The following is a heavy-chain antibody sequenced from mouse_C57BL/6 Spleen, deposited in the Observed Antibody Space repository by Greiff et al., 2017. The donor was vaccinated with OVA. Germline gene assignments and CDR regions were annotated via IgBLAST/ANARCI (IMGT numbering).Heavy chain of an antibody. J-gene: IGHJ4*01. CDR2: IYPSDSET. CDR3: ARASGQPGDY. V-gene: IGHV1-61*01. Sequence: VQLQQPGAELVRPGSSVKLSCKASGYTFTSYWMDWVKQRPGQGLEWIGNIYPSDSETHYNQKFKDKATLTVDKSSSTAYMQLSSLTSEDSAVYYCARASGQPGDYWGQGTSVTVSS. CDR1: GYTFTSYW. D-gene: IGHD3-3*01.